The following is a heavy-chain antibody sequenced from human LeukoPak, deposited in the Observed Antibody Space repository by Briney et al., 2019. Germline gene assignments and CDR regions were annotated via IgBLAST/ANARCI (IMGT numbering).Heavy chain of an antibody. J-gene: IGHJ4*02. V-gene: IGHV4-39*01. CDR1: GGSISSRSDY. D-gene: IGHD6-25*01. CDR2: LFYGENS. CDR3: ARQLPTAAADTRGYFDY. Sequence: SETLSLTCTVSGGSISSRSDYWGWIRQAPGKGLEWIGSLFYGENSHYNPSLKSRATLSVDTSNNQFSLKLTSVTAADAAVYFCARQLPTAAADTRGYFDYWGQGTVVTVSS.